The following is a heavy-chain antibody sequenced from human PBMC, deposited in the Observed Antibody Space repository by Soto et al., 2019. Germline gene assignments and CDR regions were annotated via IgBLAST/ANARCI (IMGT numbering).Heavy chain of an antibody. Sequence: LRLSCAASGFTFSSYAMSWVRQAPGKGLEWVSAISGSGGSTYYADSVKGRFTISRDNSKNTLYLQMNSLRAEDTAVYYCAKDLSYYYDSSGYFDYWGQGTLVTVSS. CDR2: ISGSGGST. J-gene: IGHJ4*02. CDR3: AKDLSYYYDSSGYFDY. V-gene: IGHV3-23*01. CDR1: GFTFSSYA. D-gene: IGHD3-22*01.